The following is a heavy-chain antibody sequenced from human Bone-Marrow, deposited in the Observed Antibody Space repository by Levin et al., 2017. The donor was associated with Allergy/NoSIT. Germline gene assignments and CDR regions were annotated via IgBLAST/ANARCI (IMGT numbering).Heavy chain of an antibody. Sequence: PGGSLRLSCAAAGFTLDNFGMTWVRQAPEKGLDWVSTVTVGGASTNYADSVRGRFAISRDTSQNTLYLQLDSLRVEDTAIYYCARVGGPCSASSCYAYFDFWGQGALVTVSP. CDR3: ARVGGPCSASSCYAYFDF. J-gene: IGHJ4*02. CDR2: VTVGGAST. V-gene: IGHV3-23*01. CDR1: GFTLDNFG. D-gene: IGHD2-2*01.